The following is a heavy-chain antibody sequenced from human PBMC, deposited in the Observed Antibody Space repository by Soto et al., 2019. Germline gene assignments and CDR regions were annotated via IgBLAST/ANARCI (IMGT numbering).Heavy chain of an antibody. CDR1: GGTFSSYA. Sequence: QVQLVQSGAEVKKPGSSVKVSCKASGGTFSSYAIRWVRQAPGQGLEWMGGSIPLFGTANYAQKIQGRVTITADESTSTASTELSSLRSEDTAGYYCARTPRGGSGYVYYYGYGMDVWGQGTTVTVSS. J-gene: IGHJ6*02. CDR3: ARTPRGGSGYVYYYGYGMDV. V-gene: IGHV1-69*01. D-gene: IGHD2-15*01. CDR2: SIPLFGTA.